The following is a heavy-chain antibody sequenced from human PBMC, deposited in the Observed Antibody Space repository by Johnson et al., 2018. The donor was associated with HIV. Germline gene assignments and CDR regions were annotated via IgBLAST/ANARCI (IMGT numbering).Heavy chain of an antibody. J-gene: IGHJ3*02. CDR2: ISSDGSNK. CDR3: AWDSGTTRLSAFDI. CDR1: GFSFSTYA. Sequence: QVQLVESGGGVVQPGRSLRLSCAASGFSFSTYAMHWVRQAPGKGLEWVALISSDGSNKYYADSVKGRFTISRDNSKNTLYLQMNSLRAEDTAVYYCAWDSGTTRLSAFDIGGQGTMGTVSS. V-gene: IGHV3-30*04. D-gene: IGHD1-7*01.